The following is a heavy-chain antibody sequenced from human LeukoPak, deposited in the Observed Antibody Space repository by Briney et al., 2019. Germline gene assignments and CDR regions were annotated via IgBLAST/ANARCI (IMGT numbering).Heavy chain of an antibody. V-gene: IGHV4-38-2*02. CDR1: GYSISIAFY. CDR2: ISHSGST. Sequence: SETLSLTRTVSGYSISIAFYWGWIRQPPGKGLEWIGSISHSGSTYYNPSLKSRVTISVDTSKNQFSLKLSSVTAADTAVYYCARGFDYYDSSGYLSNWYFDLWGRGTLVTVSS. J-gene: IGHJ2*01. CDR3: ARGFDYYDSSGYLSNWYFDL. D-gene: IGHD3-22*01.